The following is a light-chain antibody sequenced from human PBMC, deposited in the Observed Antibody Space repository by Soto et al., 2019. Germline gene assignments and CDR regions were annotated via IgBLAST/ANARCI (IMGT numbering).Light chain of an antibody. Sequence: QSVLTQPASVSGSPGQSITISCTGTSSDVGGYNYVSWYQHHPGKAPKLMIYDVSNRPSGVSNRFSGSKSGNTASLTISGLQSEDEADYYCSSYTTSNTRQIVFGTGTQLTVL. CDR3: SSYTTSNTRQIV. V-gene: IGLV2-14*03. CDR1: SSDVGGYNY. CDR2: DVS. J-gene: IGLJ1*01.